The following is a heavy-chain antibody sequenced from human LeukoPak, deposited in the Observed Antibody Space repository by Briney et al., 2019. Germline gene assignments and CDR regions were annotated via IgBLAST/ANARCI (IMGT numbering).Heavy chain of an antibody. CDR3: ARDNDKVVDH. V-gene: IGHV1-18*04. CDR1: GYTFTSYY. Sequence: ASVKVSCEASGYTFTSYYMHWVRQAPGQGLEWMGWITAYNGNRLYAQRFQGRITLTTDTSTSTSYMELRSLEYDDTAIYYCARDNDKVVDHWGQGTLVTVSS. J-gene: IGHJ4*01. D-gene: IGHD1-1*01. CDR2: ITAYNGNR.